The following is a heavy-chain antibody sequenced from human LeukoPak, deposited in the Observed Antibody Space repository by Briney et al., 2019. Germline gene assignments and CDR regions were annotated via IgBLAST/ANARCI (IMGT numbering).Heavy chain of an antibody. CDR3: ARSHSYCTNGVCSDGRY. V-gene: IGHV1-69*04. J-gene: IGHJ4*02. CDR2: IIPILGIA. CDR1: GGTFISYA. Sequence: GSSVKVSCKASGGTFISYAISWVRQAPGQGLEWMGRIIPILGIANYAQKFQGRVTITADKSTSTAYMELSSLRSEDTAVYYCARSHSYCTNGVCSDGRYWGQGTLVTVSS. D-gene: IGHD2-8*01.